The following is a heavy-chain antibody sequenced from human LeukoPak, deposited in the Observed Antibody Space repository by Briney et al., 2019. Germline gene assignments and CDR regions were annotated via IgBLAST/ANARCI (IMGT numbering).Heavy chain of an antibody. CDR2: IYYSGST. CDR1: GGSISSYY. J-gene: IGHJ5*02. D-gene: IGHD2-15*01. V-gene: IGHV4-59*01. Sequence: PSETLSLTWTVSGGSISSYYWSWIRQPPGKGLEWIGYIYYSGSTNYNPSLKSRVTISVDTSKNQFSLKLSSVTAADTAVYYCARDQGDCSGGSCYAWFDPWGQGTLVTVSS. CDR3: ARDQGDCSGGSCYAWFDP.